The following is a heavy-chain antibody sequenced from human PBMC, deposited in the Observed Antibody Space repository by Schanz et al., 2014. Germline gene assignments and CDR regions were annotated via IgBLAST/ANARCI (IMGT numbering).Heavy chain of an antibody. CDR3: ARGSELGITGTTAFDY. CDR2: INPNSGST. J-gene: IGHJ4*02. D-gene: IGHD1-20*01. Sequence: QVQLVQSGAEVKKPGASVKVSCNASGYTFTGYYIHWVRQAPGQGLEWMGWINPNSGSTNYGQKFQGRVTMTRDTSISTAYMELRRLTSDDTAVYYCARGSELGITGTTAFDYWGQGTLVTVSS. V-gene: IGHV1-2*02. CDR1: GYTFTGYY.